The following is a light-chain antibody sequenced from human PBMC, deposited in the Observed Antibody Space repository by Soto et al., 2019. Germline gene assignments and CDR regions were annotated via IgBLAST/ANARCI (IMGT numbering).Light chain of an antibody. V-gene: IGKV1-9*01. CDR1: QGISSY. CDR2: AAS. CDR3: QQLNSYPWT. Sequence: DIQITQSPSTLSASVGDRATITCRASQGISSYLAWYQQKPGKAPKLLIYAASTLQSGVPSRFSGSGSGTEFTLTISSLQPEDFATYYCQQLNSYPWTFGQGTKVDIK. J-gene: IGKJ1*01.